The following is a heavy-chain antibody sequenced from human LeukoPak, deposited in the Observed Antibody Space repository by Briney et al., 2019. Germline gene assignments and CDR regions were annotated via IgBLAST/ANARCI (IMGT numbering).Heavy chain of an antibody. CDR2: IYYSGST. CDR1: GGSISSYY. D-gene: IGHD1-26*01. J-gene: IGHJ4*02. V-gene: IGHV4-59*12. CDR3: ARGPYSGSYYFDY. Sequence: SETLSLTCTVSGGSISSYYWSWIRQPPGKGLEWIGYIYYSGSTNYNPSLRSRVTISVDTSKNQFSLKLSSVTAADTAVYYCARGPYSGSYYFDYWGQGTLVTVSS.